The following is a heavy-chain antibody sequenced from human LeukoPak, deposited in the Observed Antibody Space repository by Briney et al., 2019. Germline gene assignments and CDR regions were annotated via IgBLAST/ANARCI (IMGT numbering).Heavy chain of an antibody. J-gene: IGHJ4*02. Sequence: SETLSLTCAVYGGSFSGYYWSWIRQPPGKGLEWIGEINHSGSIKRNPSLKSRVTISVDTSKNQFSLKLSSVTAADTAVYYCARDHHYDSSGYEAGDDYWGQGTLVTVSS. CDR2: INHSGSI. CDR3: ARDHHYDSSGYEAGDDY. CDR1: GGSFSGYY. D-gene: IGHD3-22*01. V-gene: IGHV4-34*01.